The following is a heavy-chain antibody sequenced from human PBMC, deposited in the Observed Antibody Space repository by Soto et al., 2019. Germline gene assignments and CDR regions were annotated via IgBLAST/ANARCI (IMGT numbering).Heavy chain of an antibody. J-gene: IGHJ6*02. CDR2: ITSSSDYT. V-gene: IGHV3-11*05. CDR1: GFTFSAYY. Sequence: QEQLVESGGGLVRPGGSLRLSCAASGFTFSAYYMTWMRQAPGKVLEWVSYITSSSDYTNYAGSVKGRFTISRDNAKNSLYLQMNRFRVEDTDVYYCVREYYYGMDVWGQGTTVTVSS. CDR3: VREYYYGMDV.